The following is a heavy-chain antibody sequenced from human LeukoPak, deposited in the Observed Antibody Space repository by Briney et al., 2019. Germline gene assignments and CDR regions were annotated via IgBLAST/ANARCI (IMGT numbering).Heavy chain of an antibody. CDR1: GGSFSSYY. V-gene: IGHV4-59*08. D-gene: IGHD5-12*01. CDR3: ARHMGGYDQSDAFDI. CDR2: IYYSGST. Sequence: RPSETLSLTCAVYGGSFSSYYWSWIRQPPGKGLEWIGYIYYSGSTNYNPSLKSRVTISVDTSKNQFSLKLSSVTAADTAVYYCARHMGGYDQSDAFDIWGQGTMVTVSS. J-gene: IGHJ3*02.